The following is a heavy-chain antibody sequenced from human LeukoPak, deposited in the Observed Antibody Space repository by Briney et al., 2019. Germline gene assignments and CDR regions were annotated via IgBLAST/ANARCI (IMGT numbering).Heavy chain of an antibody. CDR1: GFSVTSCA. CDR2: VSNSGYNT. V-gene: IGHV3-23*01. D-gene: IGHD1-26*01. Sequence: GGSLRLSCAASGFSVTSCAMSWVRQAPGEGLEWVSTVSNSGYNTWYADSVKGRFTISRDISQNTLHLQMSSLRAEDTALYYCARHDGSSFIYYIDHWGQGALVTVSS. J-gene: IGHJ4*02. CDR3: ARHDGSSFIYYIDH.